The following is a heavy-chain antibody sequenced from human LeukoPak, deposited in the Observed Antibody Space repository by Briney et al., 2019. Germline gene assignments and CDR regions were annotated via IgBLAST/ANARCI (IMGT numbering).Heavy chain of an antibody. D-gene: IGHD1-26*01. CDR1: GGSFSGYY. CDR2: INHSGST. CDR3: ARARGVGATIYDY. Sequence: SETLSLTCAVYGGSFSGYYWSWTRQPPGKGLEWIGEINHSGSTNYNPSLKSRVTISVDTSKNQFSLKLSSVTAADTAVYYCARARGVGATIYDYWGQGTLVTVSS. V-gene: IGHV4-34*01. J-gene: IGHJ4*02.